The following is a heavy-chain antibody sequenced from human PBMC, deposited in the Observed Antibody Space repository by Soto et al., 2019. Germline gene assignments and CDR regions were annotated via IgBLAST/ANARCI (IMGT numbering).Heavy chain of an antibody. Sequence: GGSLRLSCAASGFTFSNAWMSWVRQAPGKGLEWVGRIKSKTDGGTTDYAAPVKGRFTISRDDSKNTLYLQMNSLKTEDTAVYYCITDLPIAVATGGFDYWGQGTLVTVSS. V-gene: IGHV3-15*01. CDR3: ITDLPIAVATGGFDY. CDR1: GFTFSNAW. J-gene: IGHJ4*02. D-gene: IGHD6-19*01. CDR2: IKSKTDGGTT.